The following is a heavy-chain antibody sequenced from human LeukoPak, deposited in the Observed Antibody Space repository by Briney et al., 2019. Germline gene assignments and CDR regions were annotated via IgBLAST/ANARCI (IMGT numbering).Heavy chain of an antibody. CDR2: VTPGGRIA. Sequence: ASVKVSCKASGYTFTRYYMHWVRQAPGHGLEWMGIVTPGGRIATYAQKFQGRVTMTRDTSTSTFYIELTSLRSEDTAVYYCTRDSYNDYYFDYWGQGTLVTVSS. V-gene: IGHV1-46*01. CDR1: GYTFTRYY. CDR3: TRDSYNDYYFDY. J-gene: IGHJ4*02. D-gene: IGHD5-24*01.